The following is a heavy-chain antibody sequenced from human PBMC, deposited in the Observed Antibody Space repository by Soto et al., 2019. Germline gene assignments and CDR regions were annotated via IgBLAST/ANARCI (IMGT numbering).Heavy chain of an antibody. CDR3: AKRYGYDLNYYYYMDV. V-gene: IGHV3-23*01. CDR1: GFTFSSYA. Sequence: GGSLRLSCAASGFTFSSYAMSWVRQAPGKGLEWVSAISGSGGSTYYADSVKGRFTISRDNSKNTLYLQMNSLRAEDTAVYYCAKRYGYDLNYYYYMDVWGKGTTVTVSS. D-gene: IGHD5-12*01. J-gene: IGHJ6*03. CDR2: ISGSGGST.